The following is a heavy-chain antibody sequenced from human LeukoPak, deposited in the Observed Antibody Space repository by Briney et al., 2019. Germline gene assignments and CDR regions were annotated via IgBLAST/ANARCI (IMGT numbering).Heavy chain of an antibody. D-gene: IGHD5-18*01. V-gene: IGHV1-69*02. J-gene: IGHJ4*02. Sequence: GASVKVSCKASGGTFSSYTISWVRQAPGQGLEWMGRIIPILGIANYAQKYQGRVTITADKSTSTAYMELSSLRSEDMAVYYCATDRRRTNTAMADYWGQGTLVTVSS. CDR3: ATDRRRTNTAMADY. CDR2: IIPILGIA. CDR1: GGTFSSYT.